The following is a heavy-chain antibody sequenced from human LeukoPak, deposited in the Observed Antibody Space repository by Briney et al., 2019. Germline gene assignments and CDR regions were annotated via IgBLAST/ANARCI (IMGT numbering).Heavy chain of an antibody. CDR1: GGSFSGYY. J-gene: IGHJ4*02. CDR3: ARVGSTWSSNTISQPIDY. V-gene: IGHV4-34*01. D-gene: IGHD2-2*01. CDR2: INHSGST. Sequence: PSETLSLTCAVYGGSFSGYYWSWIRQPPGKGLEWIGEINHSGSTNYNPSLKSRVTISVDTSKNQFSLKLSSVTAADTAVYYCARVGSTWSSNTISQPIDYWGQGTLVTVSS.